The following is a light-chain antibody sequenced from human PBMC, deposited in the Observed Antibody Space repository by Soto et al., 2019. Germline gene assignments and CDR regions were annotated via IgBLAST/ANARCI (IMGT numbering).Light chain of an antibody. V-gene: IGKV3-15*01. CDR1: QSVSSN. Sequence: EIVMTQSPATLSVSPGERATLSCRASQSVSSNLAWYQQKPGQAPRLLIYGASTRATGIPSRFSGSGSGTEFTLTISSLRSEDFAVYYCQQYNNGTRTFGQGTKVEIK. J-gene: IGKJ1*01. CDR2: GAS. CDR3: QQYNNGTRT.